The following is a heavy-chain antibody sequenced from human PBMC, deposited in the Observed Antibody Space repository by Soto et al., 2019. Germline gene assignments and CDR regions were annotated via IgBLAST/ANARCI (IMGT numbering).Heavy chain of an antibody. CDR2: TYYRSKWYN. CDR1: GDSVSSNSAA. J-gene: IGHJ6*02. D-gene: IGHD2-2*01. CDR3: AREGGIVVVPAAGGLYYYYYGMDV. V-gene: IGHV6-1*01. Sequence: SQTLSLTCAISGDSVSSNSAAWNWIRQSPSRGLEWLGRTYYRSKWYNDYAVSVKSRITINPDTSKNQFSLQLNSVTPEDTAVYYCAREGGIVVVPAAGGLYYYYYGMDVWGQGTTVTVSS.